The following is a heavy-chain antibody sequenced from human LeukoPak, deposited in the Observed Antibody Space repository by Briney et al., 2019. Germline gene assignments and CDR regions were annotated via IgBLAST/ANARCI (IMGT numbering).Heavy chain of an antibody. CDR1: GGSITTYN. D-gene: IGHD3-10*01. CDR2: IYNSGST. V-gene: IGHV4-59*08. CDR3: ARHGGTYYYGSGSYGFDY. J-gene: IGHJ4*02. Sequence: SETLSLTCTVSGGSITTYNWGWIRQPPGKGLEWIGYIYNSGSTYYNPSLKSRVTISVDTSKNQFSLKLSSVTAADTAVYYCARHGGTYYYGSGSYGFDYWGQGTLVTVSS.